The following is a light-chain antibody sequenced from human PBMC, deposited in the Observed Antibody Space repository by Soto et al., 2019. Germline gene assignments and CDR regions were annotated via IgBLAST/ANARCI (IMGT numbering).Light chain of an antibody. J-gene: IGKJ1*01. CDR1: QSISSW. Sequence: DIQMTQSPSTLSASVGDRVTITCRASQSISSWLAWYQQKPGRAPKLLIYKASSLESGVPSRFRRSGARTEFTLTISSLQPDDFATYYCQQYNNYPWTFGQGTKVDIK. CDR2: KAS. CDR3: QQYNNYPWT. V-gene: IGKV1-5*03.